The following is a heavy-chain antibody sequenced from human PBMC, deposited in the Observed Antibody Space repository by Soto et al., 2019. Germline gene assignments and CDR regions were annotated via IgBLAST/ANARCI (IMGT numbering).Heavy chain of an antibody. CDR3: ARTTFYDVFTAYYSLFDY. CDR1: GGSISSGRFY. CDR2: ISDSGRS. Sequence: QVQLQESGPGLVKPSQTLTLTCTVSGGSISSGRFYWSWIRQHPGKGLEWIGHISDSGRSYYNPSLESRVTISVDTSKHQFSLKLSAVTAADTAVYFCARTTFYDVFTAYYSLFDYWGQGTMVTVSS. D-gene: IGHD3-9*01. J-gene: IGHJ4*02. V-gene: IGHV4-31*03.